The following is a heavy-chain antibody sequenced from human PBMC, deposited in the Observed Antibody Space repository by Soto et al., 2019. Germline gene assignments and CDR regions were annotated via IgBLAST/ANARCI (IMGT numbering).Heavy chain of an antibody. J-gene: IGHJ3*02. CDR2: IYHSGST. V-gene: IGHV4-4*02. CDR1: GVSINSANW. D-gene: IGHD2-15*01. CDR3: ARYCGGCSCYLGAFDI. Sequence: QMQLQESGPGLVKPSGTLSLTCTVSGVSINSANWWTWVRQSPGKGLEWIGEIYHSGSTNFNPSLKCRVTISVDNSKNQFYLELTSVTAADTAVYYCARYCGGCSCYLGAFDIWGQGTMVTVSS.